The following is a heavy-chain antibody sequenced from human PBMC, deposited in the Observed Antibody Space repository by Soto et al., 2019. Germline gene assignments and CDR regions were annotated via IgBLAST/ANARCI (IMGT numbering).Heavy chain of an antibody. CDR3: AVSSGWYGLIDF. Sequence: ESGGGLVQPGGALGLSCAASGFTFSSYWLSWVRQAPGKGLEWVANIRQDGSEKYYVDLVKGRFTVSRDNAKNSLYLQMNSLRAEDTALYYCAVSSGWYGLIDFWGQGTLVTVSS. D-gene: IGHD6-19*01. CDR2: IRQDGSEK. CDR1: GFTFSSYW. J-gene: IGHJ4*02. V-gene: IGHV3-7*01.